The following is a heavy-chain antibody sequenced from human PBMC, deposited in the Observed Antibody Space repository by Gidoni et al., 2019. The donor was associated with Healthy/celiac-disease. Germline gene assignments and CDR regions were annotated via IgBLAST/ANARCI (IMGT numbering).Heavy chain of an antibody. CDR1: GGTFSSYA. CDR3: ARDYYDSSGYYHYYYGMDV. CDR2: IIPIFGTA. D-gene: IGHD3-22*01. V-gene: IGHV1-69*01. Sequence: QVQLVQSGAEVKKPGSSVKVSCKASGGTFSSYALSWVRQAPGQGLEWMGGIIPIFGTANYAQKFQGRVTITADESTSTAYMELSSLRSEDTAVYYCARDYYDSSGYYHYYYGMDVWVQGTTVTVSS. J-gene: IGHJ6*02.